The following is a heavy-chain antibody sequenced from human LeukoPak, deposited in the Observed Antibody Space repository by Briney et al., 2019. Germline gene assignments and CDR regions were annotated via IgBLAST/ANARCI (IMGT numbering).Heavy chain of an antibody. J-gene: IGHJ4*02. CDR3: ARLGLYTSSWYRYYYFDY. Sequence: WXXQSXXKGLEWIGEINHSGSATYNPSLKSRFTMSVDASKNQFSLRLSSVTAADTAVYYCARLGLYTSSWYRYYYFDYWGQGTLVTVSS. D-gene: IGHD6-13*01. CDR2: INHSGSA. V-gene: IGHV4-34*01.